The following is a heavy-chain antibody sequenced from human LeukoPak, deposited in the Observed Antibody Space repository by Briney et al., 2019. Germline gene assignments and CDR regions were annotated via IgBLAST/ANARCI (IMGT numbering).Heavy chain of an antibody. V-gene: IGHV3-7*01. CDR3: ASRPNYYDSSGTSDY. CDR2: IKQDGSEK. Sequence: GGSLRLSCAASGFTFSSYWMSWVRQAPGKGLEWVANIKQDGSEKYYVDSVKGRFTISRDNAKNSLYLQMNSLRAEDTAVYYCASRPNYYDSSGTSDYWGQGTLVTVSS. D-gene: IGHD3-22*01. CDR1: GFTFSSYW. J-gene: IGHJ4*02.